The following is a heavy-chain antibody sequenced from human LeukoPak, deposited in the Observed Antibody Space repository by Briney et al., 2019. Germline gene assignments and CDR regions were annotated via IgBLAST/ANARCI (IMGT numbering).Heavy chain of an antibody. D-gene: IGHD2-2*01. CDR2: ISTTSTYI. V-gene: IGHV3-21*06. Sequence: KPGGSLRLSCAASGFAFSSYNMKWVRQAPGKGLEWVSFISTTSTYIYYADSVKGRFTVSRDNSKNLLYLQMDSLRVEDTAVYYWARAGTCSSTSCDGGIEYWGQGTLVTVSS. J-gene: IGHJ4*02. CDR3: ARAGTCSSTSCDGGIEY. CDR1: GFAFSSYN.